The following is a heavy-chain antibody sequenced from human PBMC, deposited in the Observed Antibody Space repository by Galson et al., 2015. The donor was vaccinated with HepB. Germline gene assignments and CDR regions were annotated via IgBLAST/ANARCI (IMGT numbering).Heavy chain of an antibody. V-gene: IGHV4-59*08. Sequence: TLSLTCTVSGGSISSYYWSWIRQPPGKGLEWVGYIYYSGSTNYNPSLKSRVTISVDTSKNQFSLKLSSVTAADTAVYYCARLRGYSYADDAFDIWGQGTMVTVSS. D-gene: IGHD5-18*01. CDR3: ARLRGYSYADDAFDI. CDR2: IYYSGST. CDR1: GGSISSYY. J-gene: IGHJ3*02.